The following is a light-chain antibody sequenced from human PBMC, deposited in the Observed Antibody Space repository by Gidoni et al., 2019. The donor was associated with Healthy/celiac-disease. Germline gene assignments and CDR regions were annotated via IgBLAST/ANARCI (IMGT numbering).Light chain of an antibody. J-gene: IGLJ2*01. V-gene: IGLV1-51*01. CDR2: DNN. CDR1: SSNSGNNY. CDR3: GTWDSSLSAVV. Sequence: QSVLTQPPSVSAAPGQKVTISCAGSSSNSGNNYVSWYQHLPGTAPKLLIYDNNKRPSGIPDRFSGSKSGTSATLGITGLQTGDEADYYCGTWDSSLSAVVFGGGTKLTVL.